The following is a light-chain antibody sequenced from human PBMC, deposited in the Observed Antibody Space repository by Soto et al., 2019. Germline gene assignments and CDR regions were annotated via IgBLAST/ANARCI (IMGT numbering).Light chain of an antibody. CDR1: LTVTNNY. CDR2: DAS. J-gene: IGKJ1*01. Sequence: EIVLTHSPDTLSLSPGERATLSCRASLTVTNNYLAWYQQKAGQAPRLVIYDASTRATGLPDRFSASGSGTVFTLTSSRLEPEDFAVYFCQQYASAPLTFGQGTKVEVK. CDR3: QQYASAPLT. V-gene: IGKV3-20*01.